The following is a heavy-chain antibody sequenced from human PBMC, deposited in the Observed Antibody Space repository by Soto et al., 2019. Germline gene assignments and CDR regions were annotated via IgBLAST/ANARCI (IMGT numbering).Heavy chain of an antibody. CDR3: AAAYSTGSDAFDI. J-gene: IGHJ3*02. CDR1: GYNFDNYW. V-gene: IGHV5-51*01. D-gene: IGHD2-8*02. CDR2: IFPGDSDT. Sequence: PGESLKISCKGSGYNFDNYWIGWVRQMPGKGLEWMGMIFPGDSDTKESPSLQGQITMSVDKSDNSAYLQWWSLKASDTVFYYCAAAYSTGSDAFDIWGQGTMVTVSS.